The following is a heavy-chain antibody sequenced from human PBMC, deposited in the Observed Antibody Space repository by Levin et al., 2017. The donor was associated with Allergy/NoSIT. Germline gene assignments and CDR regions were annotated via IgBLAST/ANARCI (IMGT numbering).Heavy chain of an antibody. D-gene: IGHD5-18*01. J-gene: IGHJ4*02. CDR1: GGSVSSGSYY. CDR2: IYYSGST. CDR3: ASVYSYGYGDQNRNDY. V-gene: IGHV4-61*01. Sequence: SETLSLTCTVSGGSVSSGSYYWSWIRQPPGKGLEWIGYIYYSGSTNYNPSLKSRVTISVDTSKNQFSLKLSSVTAADTAVYYCASVYSYGYGDQNRNDYWGQGTLVTVSS.